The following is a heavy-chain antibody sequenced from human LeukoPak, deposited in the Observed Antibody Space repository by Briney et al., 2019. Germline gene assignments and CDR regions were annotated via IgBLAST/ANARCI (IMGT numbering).Heavy chain of an antibody. Sequence: SETRSLTCAVYGGSFSGYYWSWIRQPPGKGLEWIGEINHSGSTNYNPSLKSRVTISVDTSKNQFSLKLSSVTAADTAVYYCARGNYVWGSYRAWGQGTQVTVSS. CDR3: ARGNYVWGSYRA. CDR2: INHSGST. D-gene: IGHD3-16*02. J-gene: IGHJ5*02. CDR1: GGSFSGYY. V-gene: IGHV4-34*01.